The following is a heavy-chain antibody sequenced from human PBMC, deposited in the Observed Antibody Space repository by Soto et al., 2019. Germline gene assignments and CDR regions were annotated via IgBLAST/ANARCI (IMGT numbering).Heavy chain of an antibody. D-gene: IGHD3-16*01. Sequence: PSETLSLTCVFYGGACSGYDWSWIRQPPGKGLEWIGEINHSGSTNYNPSLKSRVTISVDTSKNQFSLKLSSVTAADTAVYYCARWGRGAYHYGMDVWGQGTAVTIFS. CDR2: INHSGST. J-gene: IGHJ6*02. CDR1: GGACSGYD. V-gene: IGHV4-34*01. CDR3: ARWGRGAYHYGMDV.